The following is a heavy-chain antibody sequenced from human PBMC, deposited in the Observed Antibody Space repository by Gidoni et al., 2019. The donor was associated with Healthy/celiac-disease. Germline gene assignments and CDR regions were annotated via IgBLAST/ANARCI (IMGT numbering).Heavy chain of an antibody. CDR3: ARDGEWELLVLPGYYYYGMDV. CDR1: GFTFSSYS. Sequence: EVQLVESGGGLVQPGGSLRLSCAASGFTFSSYSMNWVRQAPGKGLEWVSYISSSSSTIYYADSVKGRFTISRDNAKNSLYLQMNSLRDEDTAVYYCARDGEWELLVLPGYYYYGMDVWGQGTTVTVSS. D-gene: IGHD1-26*01. V-gene: IGHV3-48*02. J-gene: IGHJ6*02. CDR2: ISSSSSTI.